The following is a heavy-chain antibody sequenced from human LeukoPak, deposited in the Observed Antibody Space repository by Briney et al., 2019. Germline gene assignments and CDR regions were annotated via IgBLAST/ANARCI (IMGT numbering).Heavy chain of an antibody. V-gene: IGHV1-18*01. CDR1: GYTFTSYG. J-gene: IGHJ4*02. CDR3: AREKRRYNWNYFHDY. D-gene: IGHD1-7*01. Sequence: ASVKVSCKASGYTFTSYGISWVRQAPGQGLEWMGWISAYNGNTNYAQKLQGRVTMTTDTSTSTAYMELRSLRSDDTAVYYCAREKRRYNWNYFHDYWGQGTLVTVSP. CDR2: ISAYNGNT.